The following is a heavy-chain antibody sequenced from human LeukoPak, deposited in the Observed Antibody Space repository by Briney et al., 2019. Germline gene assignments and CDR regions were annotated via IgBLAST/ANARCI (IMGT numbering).Heavy chain of an antibody. J-gene: IGHJ4*02. D-gene: IGHD2-21*02. CDR3: ARDSIVTGEFDY. V-gene: IGHV3-48*03. Sequence: GGSLRLSCVVSGFTFSSYEMNWVRQAPGKGLEWVSYISSSGSTIYYADSVKGRFTISRYNAKNSLYLQMNSLRAEDTAVYYCARDSIVTGEFDYWGQGTLVTVSS. CDR1: GFTFSSYE. CDR2: ISSSGSTI.